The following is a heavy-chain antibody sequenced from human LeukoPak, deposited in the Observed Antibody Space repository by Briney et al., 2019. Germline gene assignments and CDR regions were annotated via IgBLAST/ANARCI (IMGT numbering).Heavy chain of an antibody. CDR1: GGSFSGYY. CDR3: ARGVEAAAVNYYYYMDV. V-gene: IGHV4-34*01. CDR2: INHSGST. J-gene: IGHJ6*03. D-gene: IGHD6-13*01. Sequence: PSETPSLTCAVYGGSFSGYYWSWIRQPPGKGLEWIGEINHSGSTNYNPSLKSRVTISVDTSKNQFSLKLSSVTAADTAVYYCARGVEAAAVNYYYYMDVWGKGTTVTVSS.